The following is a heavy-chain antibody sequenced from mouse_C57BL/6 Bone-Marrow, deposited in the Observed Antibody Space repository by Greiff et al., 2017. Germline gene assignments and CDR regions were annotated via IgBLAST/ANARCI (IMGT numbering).Heavy chain of an antibody. Sequence: QVQLKESGAELVKPGASVKLSCKASGYTFTSYWMHWVKQRPGQGLEWIGMINPNSGSTNYNEKFKSKATLTVDKSSSKAYMQLSSLTAEDSAVYYCARGIYYYGSSYFDYWGQGTTLTVSS. CDR1: GYTFTSYW. CDR3: ARGIYYYGSSYFDY. D-gene: IGHD1-1*01. V-gene: IGHV1-64*01. CDR2: INPNSGST. J-gene: IGHJ2*01.